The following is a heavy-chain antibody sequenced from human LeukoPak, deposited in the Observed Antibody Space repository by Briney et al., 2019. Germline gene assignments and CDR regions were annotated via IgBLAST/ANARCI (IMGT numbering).Heavy chain of an antibody. Sequence: SETLSLTCTVSGGSISSSSYYWGWIRQPPGKGLEWIGSIYYSGSTYYNPSLKSRITLSVDTSKNQFSLKLSSVTAADTAVYYCARSGRGLSTRFDPWGQGILVTVSS. CDR2: IYYSGST. J-gene: IGHJ5*02. D-gene: IGHD1-26*01. V-gene: IGHV4-39*07. CDR3: ARSGRGLSTRFDP. CDR1: GGSISSSSYY.